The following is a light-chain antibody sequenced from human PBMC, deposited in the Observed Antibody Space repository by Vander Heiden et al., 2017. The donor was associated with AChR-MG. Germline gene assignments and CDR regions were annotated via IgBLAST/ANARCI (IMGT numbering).Light chain of an antibody. V-gene: IGKV1-39*01. CDR1: QSISSY. Sequence: LQITQSPSSLSASVGDRVTITCRASQSISSYLNWYQQKPGKAPKLLIYAASSLESGVPSRFSGSGSGTDFTLTISSLQPEDFATYYCQQINSTPFTFGGGTKVEIK. CDR3: QQINSTPFT. J-gene: IGKJ4*01. CDR2: AAS.